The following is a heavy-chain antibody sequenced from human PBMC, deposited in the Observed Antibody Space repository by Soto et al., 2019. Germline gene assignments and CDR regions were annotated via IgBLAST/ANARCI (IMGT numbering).Heavy chain of an antibody. J-gene: IGHJ5*02. Sequence: SETLSLTCTVSGGSISSGDYYWSWIRQPPGKGLEWIGYIYYSGSTYYNPSLKSRVTISVDTSKNQFSLKLSSVTAADTAVYYCARGASYCTNGVCYPNWFDPWGQGTLVTVSS. CDR2: IYYSGST. D-gene: IGHD2-8*01. V-gene: IGHV4-30-4*01. CDR3: ARGASYCTNGVCYPNWFDP. CDR1: GGSISSGDYY.